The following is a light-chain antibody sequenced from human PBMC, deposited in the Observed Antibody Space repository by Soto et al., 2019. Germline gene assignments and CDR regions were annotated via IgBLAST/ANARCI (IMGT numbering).Light chain of an antibody. J-gene: IGLJ1*01. CDR1: PSNVAGYNY. V-gene: IGLV2-14*01. CDR2: GVN. CDR3: NSYTSSSTFV. Sequence: QSALTQPASVSASPGQSITISCTGTPSNVAGYNYVSWYQQHPGQAPKLLIYGVNNRPSGISSRFSGSRSGNTASLTISGLQSEDEAEYYCNSYTSSSTFVFGTGTKLTVL.